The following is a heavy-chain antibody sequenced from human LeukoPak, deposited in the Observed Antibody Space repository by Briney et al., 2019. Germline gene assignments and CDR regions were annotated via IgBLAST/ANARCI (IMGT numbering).Heavy chain of an antibody. J-gene: IGHJ6*03. V-gene: IGHV7-4-1*02. CDR1: GYTFTSYA. Sequence: ASVKVSCKASGYTFTSYAMNWVRQAPGQGLEWMGWINTNTGNPTYAQGFTGRFVLSLDTSVSTAYLQISSLKAEDTAVYYCARDGSSSSGRAEATYYYYYYMDVWGKGTTVTVSS. D-gene: IGHD6-6*01. CDR3: ARDGSSSSGRAEATYYYYYYMDV. CDR2: INTNTGNP.